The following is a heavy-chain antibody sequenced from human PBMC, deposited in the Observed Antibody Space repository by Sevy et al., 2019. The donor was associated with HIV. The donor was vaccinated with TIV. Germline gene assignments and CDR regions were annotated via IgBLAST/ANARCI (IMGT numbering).Heavy chain of an antibody. Sequence: GGSLRLSCAASGFTFNSYGMHWVRQAPGKGLEWVALISYNATKKYYADSVKGRFTISRDNSKNTLYLHMNSLRAEDMAVYYCAKDPGYNYGYFDYWGQGTLVTVSS. CDR1: GFTFNSYG. CDR2: ISYNATKK. CDR3: AKDPGYNYGYFDY. J-gene: IGHJ4*02. V-gene: IGHV3-30*18. D-gene: IGHD5-18*01.